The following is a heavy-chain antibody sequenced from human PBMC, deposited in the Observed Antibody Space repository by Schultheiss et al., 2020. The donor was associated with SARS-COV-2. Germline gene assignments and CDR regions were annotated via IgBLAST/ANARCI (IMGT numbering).Heavy chain of an antibody. J-gene: IGHJ4*02. CDR1: GGSISSYY. Sequence: SETLSLTCTVSGGSISSYYWGWIRQPPGKGLEWIGSIYYSGSTYYNPSLKSRVTISVDTSKNQFSLKLSSVTAADTAVYYCARHASVVLVATFDYWGQGTLVTVSS. D-gene: IGHD5-12*01. CDR3: ARHASVVLVATFDY. V-gene: IGHV4-39*01. CDR2: IYYSGST.